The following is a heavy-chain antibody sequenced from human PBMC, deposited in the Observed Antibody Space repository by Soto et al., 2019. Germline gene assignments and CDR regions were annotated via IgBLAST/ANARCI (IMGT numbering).Heavy chain of an antibody. D-gene: IGHD1-1*01. J-gene: IGHJ4*02. CDR3: AGGTSTGTMSY. Sequence: SETLSLTCAVYGGSFSDFFWSWIRQPPGKGLEWIGEYTQSRRTNYNPSLKSRVTISVDTSKNQFSLKLSSVTAADTAVYYCAGGTSTGTMSYWGQGALVTVSS. CDR1: GGSFSDFF. CDR2: YTQSRRT. V-gene: IGHV4-34*01.